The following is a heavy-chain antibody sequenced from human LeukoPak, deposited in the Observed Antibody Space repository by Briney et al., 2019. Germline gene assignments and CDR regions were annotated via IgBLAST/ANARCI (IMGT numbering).Heavy chain of an antibody. CDR1: GFTFSSYA. CDR2: ISGSGGST. J-gene: IGHJ4*02. V-gene: IGHV3-23*01. D-gene: IGHD3-3*01. CDR3: AKDGSYDFWSGSPFDY. Sequence: GGSLRLSCAASGFTFSSYAMSWVRQAPGKGLEWVSAISGSGGSTYYADSVKGRFTISRDNSKNTLYLQINSLRAEDTAVYYCAKDGSYDFWSGSPFDYWGQGTLVTVSS.